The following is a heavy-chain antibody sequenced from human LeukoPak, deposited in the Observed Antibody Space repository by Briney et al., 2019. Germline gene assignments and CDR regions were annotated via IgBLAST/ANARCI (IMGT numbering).Heavy chain of an antibody. CDR3: VRDRGFVDY. J-gene: IGHJ4*02. Sequence: PGGSLRLSCAASGFTFSNYWMSWVRQAPGKGLEWVANIEQAGSEKYYVDSVKGRFTISRDNAKNSLYLQMNSLRAEDTAVYYCVRDRGFVDYWGQGTQVTVSS. V-gene: IGHV3-7*01. D-gene: IGHD3-10*01. CDR2: IEQAGSEK. CDR1: GFTFSNYW.